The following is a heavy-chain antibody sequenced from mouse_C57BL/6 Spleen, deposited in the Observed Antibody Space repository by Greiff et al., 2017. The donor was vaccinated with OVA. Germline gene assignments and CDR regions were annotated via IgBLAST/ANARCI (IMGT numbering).Heavy chain of an antibody. CDR3: VSSLYYYGSSWCAY. V-gene: IGHV10-1*01. D-gene: IGHD1-1*01. CDR1: GFSFNTYA. J-gene: IGHJ3*01. CDR2: IRSKSNNYAT. Sequence: EVKLVESGGGLVQPKGSLKLSCAASGFSFNTYAMNWVRQAPGKGLEWVARIRSKSNNYATYYADSVKDRFTISRDDSESMLYLQMNNLKTEDTAMYYCVSSLYYYGSSWCAYWGQGTLVTVSA.